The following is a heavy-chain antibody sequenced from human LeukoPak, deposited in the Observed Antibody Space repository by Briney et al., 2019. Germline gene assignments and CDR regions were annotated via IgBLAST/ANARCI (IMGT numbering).Heavy chain of an antibody. CDR1: GYTFTSYY. Sequence: ASVKVSCKASGYTFTSYYMHWVRQAPGQGLEWMGIINPSGGSTRYAQKFQGRVTMTRGTSTSTVYMDLSSLRSEDTAVYYCARNPVTTKYFDYWGQGTLVTVSS. V-gene: IGHV1-46*01. D-gene: IGHD4-17*01. J-gene: IGHJ4*02. CDR3: ARNPVTTKYFDY. CDR2: INPSGGST.